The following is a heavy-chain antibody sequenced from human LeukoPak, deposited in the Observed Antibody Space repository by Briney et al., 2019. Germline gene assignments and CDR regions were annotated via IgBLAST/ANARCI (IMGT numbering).Heavy chain of an antibody. CDR1: GFTFSSYG. Sequence: GGSLRLSCAAPGFTFSSYGMHWVRQAPGKGLQWVAFVRSDGSIEYYTDSVKGRFTISRDNSKNTLYLQMNSLRAEDSAVYYCAKDLGTLISGTYYYYFDYWGQGTLVTVSS. D-gene: IGHD3-10*01. CDR3: AKDLGTLISGTYYYYFDY. J-gene: IGHJ4*02. CDR2: VRSDGSIE. V-gene: IGHV3-30*02.